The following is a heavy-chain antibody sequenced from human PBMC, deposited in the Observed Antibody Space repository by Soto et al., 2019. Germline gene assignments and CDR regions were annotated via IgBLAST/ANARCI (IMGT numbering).Heavy chain of an antibody. V-gene: IGHV4-30-4*01. D-gene: IGHD3-16*01. Sequence: PSETLSLTCTVSGGSTSSDNYWSWIRQPPGKDLEWIGHIYYSGNTDYNPSLKSRLAISIDTSKNQFSLKLSSVTAADTAVYFCAREGGESSDGLYYFDSWGQGSLVTVSS. CDR2: IYYSGNT. CDR3: AREGGESSDGLYYFDS. CDR1: GGSTSSDNY. J-gene: IGHJ4*02.